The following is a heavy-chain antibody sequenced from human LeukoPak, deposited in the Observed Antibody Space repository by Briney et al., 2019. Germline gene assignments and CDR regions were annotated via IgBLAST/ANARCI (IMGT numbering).Heavy chain of an antibody. D-gene: IGHD5-18*01. CDR3: ARGSPSPNEMGYSYGLRY. Sequence: ASVKVSCKASGYTFTGYYMHWVRQAPGQGLEWMGWINPNSGGTNYAQKFQGRVTMTRDTSISTAYMELSRLRSDDTAVYYCARGSPSPNEMGYSYGLRYWGQGTLVTVSS. CDR2: INPNSGGT. V-gene: IGHV1-2*02. CDR1: GYTFTGYY. J-gene: IGHJ4*02.